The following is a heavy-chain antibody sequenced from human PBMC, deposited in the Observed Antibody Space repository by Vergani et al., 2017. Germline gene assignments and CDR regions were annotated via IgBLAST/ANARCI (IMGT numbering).Heavy chain of an antibody. CDR3: ARHHPGYCSGGSCPYFDY. V-gene: IGHV4-59*08. CDR1: GGSISSYY. D-gene: IGHD2-15*01. CDR2: FYYSGST. Sequence: QVQLQESGPGLVKPSETLSLTCTVSGGSISSYYWSWIRQPPGKGLEWIGYFYYSGSTYYNPSLKSRVTISVDTSKNQFSLKLSSVTAADTAVYYCARHHPGYCSGGSCPYFDYWGQGTLVTVSS. J-gene: IGHJ4*02.